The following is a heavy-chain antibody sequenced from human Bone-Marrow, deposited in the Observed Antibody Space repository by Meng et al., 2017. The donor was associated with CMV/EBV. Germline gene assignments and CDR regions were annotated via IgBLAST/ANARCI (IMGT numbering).Heavy chain of an antibody. CDR3: AKSLSPDLDCSSTSCYFYGYYYGMDV. J-gene: IGHJ6*02. D-gene: IGHD2-2*01. Sequence: GESLKISCAASGFTFSSYWMSWVRQAPGKGLEWVANIKQDGSEKYYVDSVKGRFTISRDNAEKSLFLQMDSLRVEDTAVYYCAKSLSPDLDCSSTSCYFYGYYYGMDVWGQGTTVTVSS. CDR2: IKQDGSEK. CDR1: GFTFSSYW. V-gene: IGHV3-7*01.